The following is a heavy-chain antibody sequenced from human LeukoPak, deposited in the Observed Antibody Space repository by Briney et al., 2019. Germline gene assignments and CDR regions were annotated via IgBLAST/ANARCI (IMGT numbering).Heavy chain of an antibody. CDR2: ISSSGSTI. CDR3: ARGSGGQQLIRGYYYMDV. J-gene: IGHJ6*03. Sequence: GGSLRLSCAASGFTFSSYEMNWVRQAPGKGLEWVSYISSSGSTIYYADSVKGRFTISTDNAKNSLYLQMSSLRAEDTAVYYCARGSGGQQLIRGYYYMDVWGKGTTVTVSS. CDR1: GFTFSSYE. D-gene: IGHD6-6*01. V-gene: IGHV3-48*03.